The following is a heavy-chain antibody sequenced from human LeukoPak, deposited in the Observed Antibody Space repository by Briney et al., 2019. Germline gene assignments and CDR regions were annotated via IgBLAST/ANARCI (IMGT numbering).Heavy chain of an antibody. V-gene: IGHV3-53*01. CDR3: ARNSYSSGWYRYFDY. J-gene: IGHJ4*02. CDR2: IYSGGST. Sequence: GRSRRLSCAASGFTVSSNYMSWVRQAPGKGLEWVSVIYSGGSTYYADSVKGRFTISRDNSKNTLYLQMNSLRAEDTAVYYCARNSYSSGWYRYFDYWGQGTLVTVSS. CDR1: GFTVSSNY. D-gene: IGHD6-19*01.